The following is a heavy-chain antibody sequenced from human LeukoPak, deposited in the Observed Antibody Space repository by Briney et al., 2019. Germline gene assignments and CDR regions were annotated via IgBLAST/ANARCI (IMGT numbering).Heavy chain of an antibody. J-gene: IGHJ4*02. CDR2: INHSGST. V-gene: IGHV4-34*01. CDR1: GGSFSGYY. Sequence: SETLSLTCAVYGGSFSGYYWSWIRQPPGKGLEWIGEINHSGSTNYNPSLKSRVTISVDTSKNRFSLKLSSVTAADTAVYYCARAYVWGSYRHFDYWGQGTLVTVSS. D-gene: IGHD3-16*02. CDR3: ARAYVWGSYRHFDY.